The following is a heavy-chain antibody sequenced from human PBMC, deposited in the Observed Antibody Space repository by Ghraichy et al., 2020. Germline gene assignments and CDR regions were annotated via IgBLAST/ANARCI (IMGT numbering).Heavy chain of an antibody. CDR1: GGSISSYY. V-gene: IGHV4-59*01. CDR3: ARWDSGSDWY. J-gene: IGHJ4*02. D-gene: IGHD1-26*01. Sequence: SLTCTVSGGSISSYYWSWIRQPPGKGLEWIGYIYYSGSTNYNPSLKSRVTISVDTSKNQFSLKLSSVTAADTAVYYCARWDSGSDWYWGQGTLVTVSS. CDR2: IYYSGST.